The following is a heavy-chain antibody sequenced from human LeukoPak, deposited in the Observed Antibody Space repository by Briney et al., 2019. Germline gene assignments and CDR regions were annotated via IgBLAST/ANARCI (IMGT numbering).Heavy chain of an antibody. CDR1: GGSISSGNYY. CDR3: AKPGGDRATIFGVVPRRTKYYFDY. V-gene: IGHV4-31*03. D-gene: IGHD3-3*01. Sequence: SETLSLTCTVSGGSISSGNYYWSWIRQHPGKDLEWIGYIYHSGITYHNPSLKSRVTISVGTSRNQFSLKVRSVTAADTAVYYCAKPGGDRATIFGVVPRRTKYYFDYWGQGTLVTVSS. J-gene: IGHJ4*02. CDR2: IYHSGIT.